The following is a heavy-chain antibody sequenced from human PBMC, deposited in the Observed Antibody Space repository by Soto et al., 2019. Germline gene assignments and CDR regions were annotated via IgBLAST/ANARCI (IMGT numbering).Heavy chain of an antibody. J-gene: IGHJ6*02. CDR2: ISYDGSNE. CDR3: AKDGNGMDV. D-gene: IGHD1-26*01. V-gene: IGHV3-30*18. Sequence: SGGSLRLSCAASGFTFSSYGMHWVRQAPGKGLEWVAVISYDGSNEYYADSVKGRFTISRDNSKNTLYLQMNSLRAEDTAVYYCAKDGNGMDVWGQGTTVTVSS. CDR1: GFTFSSYG.